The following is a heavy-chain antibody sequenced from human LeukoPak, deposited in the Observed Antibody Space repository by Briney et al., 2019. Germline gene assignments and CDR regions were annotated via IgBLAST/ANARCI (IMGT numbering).Heavy chain of an antibody. Sequence: SETLSLTCTVSGGSISSYYWSWIRQPPGKGLEWIGYIYYSGSTNYNPSLKSRVTISVDTSKNQFSLKLSSVTAADTAVYYCASVPAAMQYYYMDVWGKGTTVTVSS. J-gene: IGHJ6*03. CDR3: ASVPAAMQYYYMDV. CDR2: IYYSGST. D-gene: IGHD2-2*01. CDR1: GGSISSYY. V-gene: IGHV4-59*12.